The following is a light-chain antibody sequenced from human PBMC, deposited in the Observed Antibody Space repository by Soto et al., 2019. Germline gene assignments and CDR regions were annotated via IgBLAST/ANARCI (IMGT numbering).Light chain of an antibody. CDR3: MQALQSRT. V-gene: IGKV2-28*01. J-gene: IGKJ2*02. CDR1: ESLLHRNGYNY. Sequence: DIVMTQSPLSLPVTPGEPASISCRSSESLLHRNGYNYLDWYLQKPGQSPQILIYLGSNRASGVPDRFCGSGSRTEFTLKISRVEAEDVGVYYCMQALQSRTFGQGTKLEIK. CDR2: LGS.